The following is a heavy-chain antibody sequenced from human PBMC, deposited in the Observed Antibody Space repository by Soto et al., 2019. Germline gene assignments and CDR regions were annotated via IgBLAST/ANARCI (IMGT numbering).Heavy chain of an antibody. Sequence: SETLSLTCTVSGGSISSYYWSWIRQPPGKGLEWIGYVYYSGITNYNPSLKSRVTISVDTSKNQFSLKLSSVTAADTAVYYCARKPSGYSYGYDYWGQGILVT. CDR3: ARKPSGYSYGYDY. D-gene: IGHD5-18*01. CDR1: GGSISSYY. J-gene: IGHJ4*02. V-gene: IGHV4-59*01. CDR2: VYYSGIT.